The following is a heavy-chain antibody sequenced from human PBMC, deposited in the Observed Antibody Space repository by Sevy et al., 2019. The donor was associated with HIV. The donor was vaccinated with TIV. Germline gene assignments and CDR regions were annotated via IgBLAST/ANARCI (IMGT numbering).Heavy chain of an antibody. V-gene: IGHV3-21*01. J-gene: IGHJ4*02. D-gene: IGHD6-13*01. CDR1: GFTFSSYS. CDR2: ISSSYI. CDR3: AREQQLGGPWDY. Sequence: GGSLRLSCAAFGFTFSSYSMNWVRQAPGKGLEWVSSISSSYIYYADSVKGRFTISRDNAKNSLYLQMNSLRAEDTAVYYCAREQQLGGPWDYWGQGTLVTVSS.